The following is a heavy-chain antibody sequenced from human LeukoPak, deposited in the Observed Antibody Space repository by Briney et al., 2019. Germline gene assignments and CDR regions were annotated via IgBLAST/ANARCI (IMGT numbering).Heavy chain of an antibody. J-gene: IGHJ4*02. CDR3: VKGETRTSITGFDS. CDR2: ISGNNAHI. Sequence: PGGSLRLSCITSGFTFNSYSLNWVRQAPGKGLEWVSSISGNNAHIVYPDSVRGRFTVSRDDATKSVYLQMNSLRDEDTAIHYCVKGETRTSITGFDSWGQGTLVTVSS. V-gene: IGHV3-21*01. CDR1: GFTFNSYS. D-gene: IGHD5-24*01.